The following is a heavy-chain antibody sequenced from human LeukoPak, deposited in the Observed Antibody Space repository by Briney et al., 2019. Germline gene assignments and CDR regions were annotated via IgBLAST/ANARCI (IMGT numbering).Heavy chain of an antibody. CDR2: INYRGSS. V-gene: IGHV4-59*01. D-gene: IGHD6-13*01. CDR3: ARALQPGVYAFDL. CDR1: GVSISSYY. Sequence: KPSETLSLTCTVSGVSISSYYWTWIRQPPGEGLEWIGYINYRGSSNYNPSLKSRVTISLDTSKNQFSLKLSSVTAADTAVYYCARALQPGVYAFDLWGQGTMVTVSS. J-gene: IGHJ3*01.